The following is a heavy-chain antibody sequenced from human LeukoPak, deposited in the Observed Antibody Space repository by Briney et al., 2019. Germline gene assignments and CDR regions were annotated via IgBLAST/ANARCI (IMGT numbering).Heavy chain of an antibody. D-gene: IGHD5-12*01. CDR1: GFTFSSSS. CDR3: AKEIFSGLLYIDY. V-gene: IGHV3-23*01. CDR2: ITDAVGST. J-gene: IGHJ4*02. Sequence: GGSLRLSCAASGFTFSSSSISWVRQAPGKGLEWVSAITDAVGSTHYADSVKGRFTISSDNSKNTVYLQMNSLRPEDMAVYYCAKEIFSGLLYIDYWGQGTLVPSP.